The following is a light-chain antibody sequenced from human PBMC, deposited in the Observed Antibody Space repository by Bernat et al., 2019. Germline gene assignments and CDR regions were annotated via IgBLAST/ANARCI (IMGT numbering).Light chain of an antibody. J-gene: IGKJ4*01. CDR3: LQRSQWPLT. CDR2: DVS. CDR1: HNVIY. V-gene: IGKV3-11*01. Sequence: EIVLTQSPATLSLSPGERATLSCRATHNVIYLAWYQQKPGQAPRLLIYDVSYRATGIPARFSGSGSGTDFTLTISSLEPEDSAVYYCLQRSQWPLTFGGGTKVEIK.